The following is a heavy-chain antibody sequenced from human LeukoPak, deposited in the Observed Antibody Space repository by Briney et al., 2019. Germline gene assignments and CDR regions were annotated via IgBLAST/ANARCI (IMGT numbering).Heavy chain of an antibody. CDR3: ARGEDSSSWSALPFDY. D-gene: IGHD6-13*01. V-gene: IGHV1-69*05. CDR2: IIPIFGTA. Sequence: SVKGSCKASGGTFSSYAISWVRQAPGQGLEWMGGIIPIFGTANYTQKFQGRVTITTDESTSTAYMELSSLRSEDTAVYYWARGEDSSSWSALPFDYWGQGTLVTVSS. CDR1: GGTFSSYA. J-gene: IGHJ4*02.